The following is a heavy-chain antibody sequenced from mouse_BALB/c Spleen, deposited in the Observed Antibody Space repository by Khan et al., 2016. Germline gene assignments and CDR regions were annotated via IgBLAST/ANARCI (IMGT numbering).Heavy chain of an antibody. D-gene: IGHD2-3*01. Sequence: VQLKESGPGLMKPSQSLSLTCTVTGYSITSDYAWNWIRQFPGNKLEWMGYIIYSGSTTYTPSLKSRISITRDTSKNQFFLQLNSGTIEDTATYYCASDGPNYAMDYWGQGTSVTVSS. J-gene: IGHJ4*01. CDR1: GYSITSDYA. V-gene: IGHV3-2*02. CDR2: IIYSGST. CDR3: ASDGPNYAMDY.